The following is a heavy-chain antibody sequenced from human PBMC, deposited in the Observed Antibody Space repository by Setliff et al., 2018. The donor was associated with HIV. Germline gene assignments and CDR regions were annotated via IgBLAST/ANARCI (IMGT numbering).Heavy chain of an antibody. D-gene: IGHD3-3*01. J-gene: IGHJ4*02. CDR3: ARPTRYYNFWSGHPPPDY. CDR2: IYYSGST. CDR1: GGSISSSSYY. V-gene: IGHV4-39*01. Sequence: PSETLSLTCTVSGGSISSSSYYWGWIRQPPGKGLEWIGSIYYSGSTYYNPSLKSRVTISVDTSKNQFSLKLSSVTAADTAVYYCARPTRYYNFWSGHPPPDYWGQGTLVTVSS.